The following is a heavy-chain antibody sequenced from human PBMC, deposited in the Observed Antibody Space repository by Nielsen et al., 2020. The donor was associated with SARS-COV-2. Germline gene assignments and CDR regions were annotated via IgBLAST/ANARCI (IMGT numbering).Heavy chain of an antibody. CDR1: GYTFTSYY. CDR2: INPSGGST. CDR3: ARDQVGYDVAY. D-gene: IGHD6-13*01. Sequence: ASVRVSCKASGYTFTSYYMHWVRQAPGQGLEWMGIINPSGGSTSYAQKFQGRVTMTRDTSTSTVYMELSSLRSEDTAVYYCARDQVGYDVAYWGQGTLVTVSS. V-gene: IGHV1-46*01. J-gene: IGHJ4*02.